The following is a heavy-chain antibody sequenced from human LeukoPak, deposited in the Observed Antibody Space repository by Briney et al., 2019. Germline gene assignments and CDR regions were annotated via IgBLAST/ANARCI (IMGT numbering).Heavy chain of an antibody. J-gene: IGHJ5*02. CDR2: ILYSGNT. Sequence: MPSETLSLTCSVSGGSISSGDYYWSWIRQHPGKGLEWVGYILYSGNTYYNPSLKSRIAISVDTSKKQFSLRLSSVTAADTAVYYCARVGELQYDWFDPWGQGTQVTVSS. V-gene: IGHV4-31*03. D-gene: IGHD4-11*01. CDR3: ARVGELQYDWFDP. CDR1: GGSISSGDYY.